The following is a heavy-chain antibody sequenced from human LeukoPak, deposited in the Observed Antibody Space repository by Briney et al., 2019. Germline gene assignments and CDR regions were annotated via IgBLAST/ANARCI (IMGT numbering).Heavy chain of an antibody. Sequence: ASVKVSCKASGYTFTSYYMHWVRQAPGQGLEWMGIINPSGGSTSYAQKLQGRVTMTRDTSTSTVYMELSSLRSEDTAVYYCARDSAFGGYSYGYSSYFDYWGQGTLVTVSS. V-gene: IGHV1-46*01. CDR2: INPSGGST. CDR3: ARDSAFGGYSYGYSSYFDY. CDR1: GYTFTSYY. J-gene: IGHJ4*02. D-gene: IGHD5-18*01.